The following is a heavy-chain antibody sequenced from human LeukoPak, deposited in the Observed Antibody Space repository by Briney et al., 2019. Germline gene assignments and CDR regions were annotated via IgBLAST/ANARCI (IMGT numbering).Heavy chain of an antibody. D-gene: IGHD1-26*01. CDR2: IKQDGSEK. J-gene: IGHJ4*02. V-gene: IGHV3-7*01. Sequence: PGGSLRLSCAASGFTFSSYWMSWVRQAPGKGLEWVANIKQDGSEKYYVDSVKGRFTISSDNAKNSLFLQMNSLRAEDTAMYYCARDLSGWELQEYWGQGTLVTVSS. CDR1: GFTFSSYW. CDR3: ARDLSGWELQEY.